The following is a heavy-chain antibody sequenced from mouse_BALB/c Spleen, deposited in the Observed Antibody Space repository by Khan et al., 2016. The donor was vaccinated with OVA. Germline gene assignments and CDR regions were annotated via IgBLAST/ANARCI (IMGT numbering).Heavy chain of an antibody. CDR2: ISSGGHYT. CDR1: GFTFSSYG. CDR3: ARIINTTKGDYYAMDY. D-gene: IGHD1-1*01. V-gene: IGHV5-6*01. Sequence: EVELVESGGDLVKPGGSLKLSCAASGFTFSSYGMSWVRQTPDKRLEWVATISSGGHYTYFPDSVRGRFTISRDNAKTTLSLQMSSLKSEDTAMYYCARIINTTKGDYYAMDYWGQGTSVTVSS. J-gene: IGHJ4*01.